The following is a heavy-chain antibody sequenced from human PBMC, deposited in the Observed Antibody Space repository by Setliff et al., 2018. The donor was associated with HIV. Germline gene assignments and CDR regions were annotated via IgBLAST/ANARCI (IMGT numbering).Heavy chain of an antibody. J-gene: IGHJ6*03. CDR3: AKEEAWELPYYYYYYMDV. CDR1: GFTFANYA. V-gene: IGHV3-23*01. D-gene: IGHD1-26*01. Sequence: GGSLRLSCAASGFTFANYAMTWVRQAPGKGLEWVSAISGSGGSTYYADSVKGRFTISRDNSKNTLYLQMNSLRAEDTAVYYCAKEEAWELPYYYYYYMDVWGKGTTVTVSS. CDR2: ISGSGGST.